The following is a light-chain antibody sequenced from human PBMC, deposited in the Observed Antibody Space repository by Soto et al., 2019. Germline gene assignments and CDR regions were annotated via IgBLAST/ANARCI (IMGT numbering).Light chain of an antibody. V-gene: IGKV3-11*01. CDR2: DTS. Sequence: VLTQSPATLSLSPGERATLSCRASQSVSFYLAWYQQKPGQAPRLLIYDTSKRAPGIPARFSGSGSGTDFTLTITRVEPEDVAVYYCQQRNDWPPATFGGGTKVEIK. CDR1: QSVSFY. CDR3: QQRNDWPPAT. J-gene: IGKJ4*01.